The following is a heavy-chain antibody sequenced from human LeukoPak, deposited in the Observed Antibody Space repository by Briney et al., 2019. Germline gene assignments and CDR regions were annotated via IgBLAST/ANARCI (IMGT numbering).Heavy chain of an antibody. D-gene: IGHD3-3*01. CDR2: ISYDGSNK. CDR1: GFTFSSYG. Sequence: GGSLRLSCAASGFTFSSYGMHWVRQAPGKGLEWVAVISYDGSNKYYADSVKGRFTISRDNSKNTLYLQMNSLRAEDTAVYYCAKEDGTPLTYYDFWSGYSPGVDYWGQGTLVTVSS. V-gene: IGHV3-30*18. CDR3: AKEDGTPLTYYDFWSGYSPGVDY. J-gene: IGHJ4*02.